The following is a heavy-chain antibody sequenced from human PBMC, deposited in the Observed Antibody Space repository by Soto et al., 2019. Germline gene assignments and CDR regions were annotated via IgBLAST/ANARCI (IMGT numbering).Heavy chain of an antibody. CDR1: GFTFSSYG. CDR3: ARRYYGATQTDY. D-gene: IGHD4-17*01. Sequence: PGGSLRLSCAASGFTFSSYGMHWVRQAPGKGLEWVAVISYDGSNKYYADSVKGRFTISRDNSKNTLYLQMNSLRAEDTAVYYCARRYYGATQTDYWGQGTLVTVSS. CDR2: ISYDGSNK. V-gene: IGHV3-30*03. J-gene: IGHJ4*02.